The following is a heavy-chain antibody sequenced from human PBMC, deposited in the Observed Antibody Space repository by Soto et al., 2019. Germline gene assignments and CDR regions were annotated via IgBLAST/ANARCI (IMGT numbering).Heavy chain of an antibody. CDR2: ISYDGSNK. J-gene: IGHJ6*02. V-gene: IGHV3-30*18. CDR3: AKDFGDYGMDV. D-gene: IGHD3-10*01. CDR1: GFTFTSYG. Sequence: QVQLVESGGGVVQPGGSLRLSCAASGFTFTSYGMHWFRQAPGKGLEWVALISYDGSNKYYADSVKGRFTIYRENSKNTLYLQMNSLRAEDTAVYYFAKDFGDYGMDVWGQGTTVTVSS.